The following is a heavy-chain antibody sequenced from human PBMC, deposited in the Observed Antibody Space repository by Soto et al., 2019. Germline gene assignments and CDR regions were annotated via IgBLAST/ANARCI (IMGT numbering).Heavy chain of an antibody. V-gene: IGHV3-23*01. CDR1: GFPFSTSA. CDR2: ISASSDAA. Sequence: EVQLLESGGGLVQPGGSLRLSCAASGFPFSTSAMNWVRQAPGKGLEWVSIISASSDAAYYAESVTGRFASSRDTSKNALYLQMHSLRAEDTSVYYCAKNSGRDPVYNGLRLWGQGTTVTVS. D-gene: IGHD1-26*01. CDR3: AKNSGRDPVYNGLRL. J-gene: IGHJ6*02.